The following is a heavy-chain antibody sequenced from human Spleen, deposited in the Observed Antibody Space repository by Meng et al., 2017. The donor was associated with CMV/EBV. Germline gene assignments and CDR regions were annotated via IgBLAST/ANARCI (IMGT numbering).Heavy chain of an antibody. CDR1: GGSMSSSGYF. J-gene: IGHJ4*02. D-gene: IGHD3-22*01. CDR3: ARLLGFYYDSSGSGLDY. CDR2: MHFSGST. V-gene: IGHV4-39*01. Sequence: SETLSLTCTVSGGSMSSSGYFWAWIRQPPGKGLEWIGNMHFSGSTYYNPSLESRVTISVDTSKNQFSLNLSSVIATDTAVYYCARLLGFYYDSSGSGLDYWVQGALVTVSS.